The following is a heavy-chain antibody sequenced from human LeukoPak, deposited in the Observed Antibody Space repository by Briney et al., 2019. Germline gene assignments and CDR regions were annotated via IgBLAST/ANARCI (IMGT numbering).Heavy chain of an antibody. CDR1: GGSISSYF. Sequence: SSETLSLTCTVSGGSISSYFWIWIRQPPGKGLEWIGYIYYSGNTNSNPSLKSRVTISVDTSKNQFSLKLRSVTAADTAVYYCAGAREFSSSSGRAYYFDFWGQGTMVTVSS. CDR2: IYYSGNT. CDR3: AGAREFSSSSGRAYYFDF. D-gene: IGHD6-6*01. J-gene: IGHJ3*01. V-gene: IGHV4-59*01.